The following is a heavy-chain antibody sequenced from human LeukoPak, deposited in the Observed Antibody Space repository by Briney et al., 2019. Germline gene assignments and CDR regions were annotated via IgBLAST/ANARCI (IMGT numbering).Heavy chain of an antibody. Sequence: GGSLRLSCAASGFIFSNAWMSWVRQAPGKGLEWVGRIKSKTDGGTTDYAAPVKGRFTISRDDSKNTLYLQMNSLKTEDTAVYYCTTEVPVTTVDYWGQGTLVTVSS. CDR2: IKSKTDGGTT. CDR1: GFIFSNAW. V-gene: IGHV3-15*01. J-gene: IGHJ4*02. CDR3: TTEVPVTTVDY. D-gene: IGHD4-17*01.